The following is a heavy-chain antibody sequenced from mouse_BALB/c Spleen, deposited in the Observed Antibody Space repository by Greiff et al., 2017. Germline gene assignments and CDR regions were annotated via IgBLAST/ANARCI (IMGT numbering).Heavy chain of an antibody. D-gene: IGHD2-5*01. V-gene: IGHV1-67*01. J-gene: IGHJ4*01. CDR2: ISIYYDNT. CDR1: GYTFTDYA. Sequence: QVQLQQSGPELVRPGESVKISCKGSGYTFTDYAMHWVKQSHAKSLEWIGVISIYYDNTNYNQKFKGKATMTVDKSSSTAYMELARLTSEDSAIYYCARGGSNYVYYYAMDYWGQGTSVTVSS. CDR3: ARGGSNYVYYYAMDY.